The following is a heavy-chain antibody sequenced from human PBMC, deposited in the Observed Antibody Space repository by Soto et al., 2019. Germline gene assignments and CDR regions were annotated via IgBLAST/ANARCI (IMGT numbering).Heavy chain of an antibody. CDR1: GFTFGDYG. V-gene: IGHV3-20*04. CDR3: ARGWAKDCSSTSCYPLFDY. J-gene: IGHJ4*02. Sequence: GGSLRLSCAASGFTFGDYGMSWVRQAPGKGLEWVSGINWNGGSTGYADSVKGRFTISRDNAKNSLYLQMNSLRAEDTALYYCARGWAKDCSSTSCYPLFDYWGQGTLVTVSS. CDR2: INWNGGST. D-gene: IGHD2-2*01.